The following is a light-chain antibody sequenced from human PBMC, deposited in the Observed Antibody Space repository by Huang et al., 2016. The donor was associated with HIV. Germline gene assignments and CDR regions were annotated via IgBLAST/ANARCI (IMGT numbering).Light chain of an antibody. CDR2: GAS. J-gene: IGKJ4*01. CDR3: QQYGSSPLT. V-gene: IGKV3-20*01. CDR1: QSVSSSY. Sequence: EIVLTQSPGTLSLSPGERATLSCRASQSVSSSYLAWYQQKPGQAPRILIYGASSRATGIADRVSGSGSGTDFTLTISRLEPEDFAVYYCQQYGSSPLTFGGGTKVEIK.